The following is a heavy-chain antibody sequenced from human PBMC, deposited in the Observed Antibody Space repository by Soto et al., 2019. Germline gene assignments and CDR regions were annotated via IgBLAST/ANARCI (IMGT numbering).Heavy chain of an antibody. Sequence: SETLSLTCTVSCGSISSSSYYWGWIRQPPGKGLEWIGSIYYSGSTYYNPSLKSRVTISVDTSKNQFSLKLSSVTAADTAVYYCARQSVIHYYYMDVWGKGTTVTVSS. J-gene: IGHJ6*03. CDR2: IYYSGST. D-gene: IGHD3-10*01. CDR1: CGSISSSSYY. CDR3: ARQSVIHYYYMDV. V-gene: IGHV4-39*01.